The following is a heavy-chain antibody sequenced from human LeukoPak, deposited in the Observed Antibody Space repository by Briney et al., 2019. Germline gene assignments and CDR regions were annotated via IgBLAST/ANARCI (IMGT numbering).Heavy chain of an antibody. CDR3: AREWSRAHYDSSGKN. CDR2: IYYSGST. CDR1: GGSISSYY. J-gene: IGHJ4*02. Sequence: SETLSLTCTVSGGSISSYYWSWIRQPPGKGLEWIGYIYYSGSTNYNPSLKSRVTISVDTSKNQFSLKLSSVTAADTAVYYCAREWSRAHYDSSGKNWGQGTLVTVSS. D-gene: IGHD3-22*01. V-gene: IGHV4-59*01.